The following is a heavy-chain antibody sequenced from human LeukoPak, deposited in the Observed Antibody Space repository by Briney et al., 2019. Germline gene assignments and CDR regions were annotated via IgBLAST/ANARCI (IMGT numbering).Heavy chain of an antibody. D-gene: IGHD6-13*01. CDR2: ISSSSSYI. CDR1: GFTFSSYS. CDR3: ARGVGSSWYHDY. Sequence: GGSLRLACAASGFTFSSYSMNWVRQAPGKGLGWVSSISSSSSYIYYADSVKGRFTISRDNAKNSLYLQMNSLRAEDTAVYYCARGVGSSWYHDYWGQGTLVTVSS. J-gene: IGHJ4*02. V-gene: IGHV3-21*01.